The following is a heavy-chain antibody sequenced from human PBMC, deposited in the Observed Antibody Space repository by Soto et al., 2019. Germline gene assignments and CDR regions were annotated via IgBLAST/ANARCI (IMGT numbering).Heavy chain of an antibody. CDR1: GGSVSSGSYY. CDR2: IYYSGST. D-gene: IGHD6-19*01. V-gene: IGHV4-61*01. Sequence: SETLSLTCTVSGGSVSSGSYYWSWIRQPPXKGLEWIGYIYYSGSTNYNPSLKSRVTISVDTSKNQFSLKLSSVTAADTAVYYCASTRRGSGWYYYYYGMDVWGQGTTVTVSS. CDR3: ASTRRGSGWYYYYYGMDV. J-gene: IGHJ6*02.